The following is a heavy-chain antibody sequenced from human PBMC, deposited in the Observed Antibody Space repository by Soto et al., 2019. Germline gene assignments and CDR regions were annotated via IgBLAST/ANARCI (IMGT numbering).Heavy chain of an antibody. J-gene: IGHJ6*02. V-gene: IGHV3-30-3*01. CDR1: GFTFSSYA. CDR2: ISYDGSNK. D-gene: IGHD3-9*01. Sequence: PVGSLRLSCAASGFTFSSYAMHWVRQAPGKGLEWVAVISYDGSNKYYADSVKGRFTISRDNSKNTLYLQMNSLRAEDTAVYYCARVFYDILTGFSLDSGMDVWGQGTTVTVSS. CDR3: ARVFYDILTGFSLDSGMDV.